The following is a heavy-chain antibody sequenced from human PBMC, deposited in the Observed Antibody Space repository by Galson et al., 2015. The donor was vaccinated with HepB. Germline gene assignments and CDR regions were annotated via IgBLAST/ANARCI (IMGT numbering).Heavy chain of an antibody. Sequence: SVKVSCKASGGTFSTYATTWVRQAPGQGLEWMGGIIPIFGTANYAQRFQDRVTITADESTNTAYMELSSLRSDDTAVYYCAKTDAAELRWFHPWGPGTLVTVSS. J-gene: IGHJ5*02. D-gene: IGHD6-25*01. CDR3: AKTDAAELRWFHP. CDR2: IIPIFGTA. CDR1: GGTFSTYA. V-gene: IGHV1-69*13.